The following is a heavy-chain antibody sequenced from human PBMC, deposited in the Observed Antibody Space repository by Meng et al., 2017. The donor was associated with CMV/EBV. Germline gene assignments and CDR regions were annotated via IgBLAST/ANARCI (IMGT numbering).Heavy chain of an antibody. CDR1: GFTFSDYY. J-gene: IGHJ6*02. CDR2: ISSSGSTI. Sequence: GESLKISCAASGFTFSDYYMSWIRQAPGKGLEWVSYISSSGSTIYYADSVKGRFTISRDNAKNSLYLQMNSLRAEDTAVYYCARELIVVVPAAIWAYYYGMDVWGQGTTVTVSS. V-gene: IGHV3-11*01. CDR3: ARELIVVVPAAIWAYYYGMDV. D-gene: IGHD2-2*01.